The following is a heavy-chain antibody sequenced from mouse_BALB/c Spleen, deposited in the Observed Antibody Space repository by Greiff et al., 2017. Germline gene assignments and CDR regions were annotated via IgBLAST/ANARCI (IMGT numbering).Heavy chain of an antibody. CDR2: INPSTGYT. CDR3: ARGLRDYFDY. D-gene: IGHD1-1*01. CDR1: GYTFTSYW. V-gene: IGHV1-7*01. Sequence: VQLQQSGAELAKPGASVKMSCKASGYTFTSYWMHWVKQRPGQGLEWIGYINPSTGYTEYNQKFKDKATLTADKSSSTAYMQLSSLTSEDSAVYYWARGLRDYFDYWGQGTTLTVSS. J-gene: IGHJ2*01.